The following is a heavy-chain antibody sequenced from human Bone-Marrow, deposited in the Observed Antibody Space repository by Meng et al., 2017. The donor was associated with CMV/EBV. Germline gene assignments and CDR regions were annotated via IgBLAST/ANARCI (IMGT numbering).Heavy chain of an antibody. CDR1: GFTFSSSW. CDR2: IKCDGSEK. V-gene: IGHV3-52*01. Sequence: GGSLRLSCAASGFTFSSSWMHWVCQAPEKGLEWVADIKCDGSEKYYVDSVKGRLTISRDNAKNSLYLQVNSLRAEDTAVYYCARDDSSGYHYWGQGTLVTVSS. CDR3: ARDDSSGYHY. J-gene: IGHJ4*02. D-gene: IGHD3-22*01.